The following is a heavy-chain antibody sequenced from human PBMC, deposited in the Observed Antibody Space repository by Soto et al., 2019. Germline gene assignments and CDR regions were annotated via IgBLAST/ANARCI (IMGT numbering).Heavy chain of an antibody. J-gene: IGHJ4*02. CDR1: GGSIRSGGYY. CDR3: ARGHDPIVNYYFDY. CDR2: IYYSGST. D-gene: IGHD1-20*01. Sequence: SETRCVRWTGSGGSIRSGGYYGSWIRQHPGKGLEWIGYIYYSGSTYYNPSLKSRVTISVDTSKNQFSLKLSSVTAADTAVYYCARGHDPIVNYYFDYWGQGPLVTVS. V-gene: IGHV4-31*02.